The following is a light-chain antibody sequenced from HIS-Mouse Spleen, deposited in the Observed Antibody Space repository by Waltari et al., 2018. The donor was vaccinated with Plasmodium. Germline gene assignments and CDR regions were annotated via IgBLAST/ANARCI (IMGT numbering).Light chain of an antibody. Sequence: SYALTHPPSSSVPPGQKASIPRSAAKLGATYACWYQQRPGQSPVLVIYQDSKRPSGIPERFSGSNARNTATLTISGTQAMDEADYYCQAWDSSTWVFGGGTKLTVL. CDR3: QAWDSSTWV. V-gene: IGLV3-1*01. CDR1: KLGATY. CDR2: QDS. J-gene: IGLJ3*02.